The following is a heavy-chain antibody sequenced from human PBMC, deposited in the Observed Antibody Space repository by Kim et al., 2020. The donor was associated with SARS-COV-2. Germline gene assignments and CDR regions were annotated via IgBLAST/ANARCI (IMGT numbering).Heavy chain of an antibody. D-gene: IGHD3-9*01. CDR3: ARVRKDYDILTGYLGDAFDI. CDR1: GGSISSGGYY. J-gene: IGHJ3*02. V-gene: IGHV4-31*03. Sequence: SETLSLTCTVSGGSISSGGYYWSWIRQHPGKGLEWIGYIYYSGSTYYNPSLKSRVTISVDTSKNQFSLKLSSVTAADTAVYYCARVRKDYDILTGYLGDAFDIWGQGTMVTVSS. CDR2: IYYSGST.